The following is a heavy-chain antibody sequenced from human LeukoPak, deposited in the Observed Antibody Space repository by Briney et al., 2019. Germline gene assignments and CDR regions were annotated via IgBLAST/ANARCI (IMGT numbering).Heavy chain of an antibody. J-gene: IGHJ4*02. CDR2: IRSDGGNS. V-gene: IGHV3-74*01. CDR1: GFTFSSYW. Sequence: GGSLRLSCVASGFTFSSYWMHWVRQVPGKGLVWISRIRSDGGNSNYADAVKGRFTISRDNAKNTLFLQMNSLTVEDTAVYYCERKSESRSGFDYWGQGTLVTVSS. CDR3: ERKSESRSGFDY. D-gene: IGHD2/OR15-2a*01.